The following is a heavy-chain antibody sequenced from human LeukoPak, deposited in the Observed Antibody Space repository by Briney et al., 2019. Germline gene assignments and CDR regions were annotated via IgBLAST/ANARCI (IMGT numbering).Heavy chain of an antibody. V-gene: IGHV4-34*01. J-gene: IGHJ3*02. D-gene: IGHD3-10*01. CDR3: ARHYRKYYYGSGSYYKGAFDI. CDR2: INHSGST. CDR1: GGSFSGYY. Sequence: SETLSLTCAVYGGSFSGYYWSWIRQPPGKGLEWIGEINHSGSTNYNPSLKSRVTISVDTSKNQFSLKLSSVTAADTAVYYCARHYRKYYYGSGSYYKGAFDIWGQGTMVTVSS.